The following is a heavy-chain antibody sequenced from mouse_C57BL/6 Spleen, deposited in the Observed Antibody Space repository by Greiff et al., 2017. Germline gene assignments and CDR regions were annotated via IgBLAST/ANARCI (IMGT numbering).Heavy chain of an antibody. Sequence: VHVKQPGAELVKPGASVKMSCKASGYTFTSYWITWVKQRPGQGLEWIGDIYPGSGSTNYNEKVKSKATMTVDTSTSTAYMQLSNLTSEDSAVYYSARSRDSAGNDYAMDYWGQGTSVTVSA. CDR2: IYPGSGST. D-gene: IGHD3-2*02. CDR3: ARSRDSAGNDYAMDY. CDR1: GYTFTSYW. V-gene: IGHV1-55*01. J-gene: IGHJ4*01.